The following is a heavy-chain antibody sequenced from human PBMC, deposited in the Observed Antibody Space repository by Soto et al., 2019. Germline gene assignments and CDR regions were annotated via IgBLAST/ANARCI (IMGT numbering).Heavy chain of an antibody. Sequence: QVQLQESGPGLVKPSQTLSLTCTVSGASISSGIYYWNWVRQLPGKGLEWIGCIHPSGSTHYNPSLGSRISISMDTSGNQFSLQLRFVTAAATADYYCARGHDAAKVGFWGQGTLVTVSS. CDR2: IHPSGST. CDR1: GASISSGIYY. D-gene: IGHD1-26*01. J-gene: IGHJ1*01. CDR3: ARGHDAAKVGF. V-gene: IGHV4-31*03.